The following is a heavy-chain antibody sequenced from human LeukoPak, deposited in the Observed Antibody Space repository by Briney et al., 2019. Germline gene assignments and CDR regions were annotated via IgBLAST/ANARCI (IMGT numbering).Heavy chain of an antibody. CDR3: ARVNGEQWLVFDY. CDR2: IYYSGST. J-gene: IGHJ4*02. D-gene: IGHD6-19*01. V-gene: IGHV4-59*01. Sequence: SETLSLTCTVSGGSISSYYWSWIRQPPRKGLEWIGYIYYSGSTNYNPSLKSRVTISVDTSKNQFSLKLSSVTAADTAVYYCARVNGEQWLVFDYWGQGTLVTVSS. CDR1: GGSISSYY.